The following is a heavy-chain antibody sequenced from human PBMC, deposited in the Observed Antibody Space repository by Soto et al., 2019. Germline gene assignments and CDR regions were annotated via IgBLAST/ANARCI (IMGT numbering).Heavy chain of an antibody. Sequence: ASLKVSCKASGYTFTSYGISWVRQAPGQGLEWMGWISAYNGNTNYAQKLQGRVTMTTDTSTSTAYMELRSLRSDDTAVYYCARDYDILRFLEWLPPIPQYWGQGTLVTVSS. V-gene: IGHV1-18*01. CDR1: GYTFTSYG. D-gene: IGHD3-3*01. CDR3: ARDYDILRFLEWLPPIPQY. J-gene: IGHJ4*02. CDR2: ISAYNGNT.